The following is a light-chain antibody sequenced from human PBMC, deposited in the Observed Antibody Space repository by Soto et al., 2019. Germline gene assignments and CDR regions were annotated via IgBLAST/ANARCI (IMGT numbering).Light chain of an antibody. J-gene: IGKJ4*01. Sequence: EIVMAQSPATLSVSPGERATLSCTASQTINNNLAWYQQKPGQAPRLLIYDTSTRATGIPARFSGSGSGTEFTLTISSLQSEDFALYYRQQYSHWLLTFGGGTKVEIK. V-gene: IGKV3-15*01. CDR1: QTINNN. CDR2: DTS. CDR3: QQYSHWLLT.